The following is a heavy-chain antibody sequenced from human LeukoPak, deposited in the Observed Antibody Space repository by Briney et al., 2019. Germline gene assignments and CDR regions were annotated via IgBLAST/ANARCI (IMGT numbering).Heavy chain of an antibody. J-gene: IGHJ4*02. D-gene: IGHD2-15*01. CDR2: IYPGDSDT. CDR1: GYTFHSYW. CDR3: ASHTGYCSGGSCYGDF. V-gene: IGHV5-51*01. Sequence: GESLKISCKGSGYTFHSYWIAWVRQMPGKGMEWMGIIYPGDSDTRYSPSFQGQVTISADKSIRPAYLQWSSLTASHTAMYYCASHTGYCSGGSCYGDFWGQGTLVTVSS.